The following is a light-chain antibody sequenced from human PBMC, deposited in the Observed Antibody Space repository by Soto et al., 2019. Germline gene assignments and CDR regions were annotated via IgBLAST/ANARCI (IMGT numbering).Light chain of an antibody. V-gene: IGKV1-5*01. CDR1: QSISGW. CDR3: RQYDSYSWT. CDR2: DAS. Sequence: DIQMTQSPSTLSASVGDRVTITCRASQSISGWLAWYQQKPGEAPKILIYDASSLESGVPSRFSGSGSGTEFTLTISSLQPDDFATYYCRQYDSYSWTFGQGTKVDIK. J-gene: IGKJ1*01.